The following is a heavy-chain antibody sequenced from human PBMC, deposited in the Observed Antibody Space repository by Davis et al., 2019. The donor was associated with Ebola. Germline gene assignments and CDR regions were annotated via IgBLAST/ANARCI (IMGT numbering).Heavy chain of an antibody. CDR2: INPSGGST. Sequence: ASVKVSCKASGYTFTDYFIHWVRQAPGQGLEWMGIINPSGGSTSYAQKFQGRVTMTRDTSTSTVYMELSSLRSEDTAVYYCARDGPITMIVVVNSFDYWGQGTLVTVSS. V-gene: IGHV1-46*01. J-gene: IGHJ4*02. CDR1: GYTFTDYF. D-gene: IGHD3-22*01. CDR3: ARDGPITMIVVVNSFDY.